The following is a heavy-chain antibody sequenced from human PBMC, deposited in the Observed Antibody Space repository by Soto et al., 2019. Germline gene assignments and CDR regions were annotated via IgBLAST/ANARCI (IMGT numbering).Heavy chain of an antibody. D-gene: IGHD3-10*01. CDR3: ASPTMDYYYYSGMDV. V-gene: IGHV1-69*14. J-gene: IGHJ6*02. CDR1: GGTFSSYA. Sequence: QVQLVQSGAEVKKPGSSVKVSCKASGGTFSSYAISWVRQAPGPGLEWMGGIIPIFGTANYAQKFQGRVTITADKSTSTAYMELSSLRSDDTAVYYCASPTMDYYYYSGMDVWGQGTTVTVSS. CDR2: IIPIFGTA.